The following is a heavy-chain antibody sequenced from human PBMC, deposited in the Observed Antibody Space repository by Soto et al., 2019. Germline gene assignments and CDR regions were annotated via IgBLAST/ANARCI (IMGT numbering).Heavy chain of an antibody. D-gene: IGHD2-2*01. CDR3: ACVRASASNLAPYYLDF. Sequence: QVQLQESGPGLVQPSGTLSLTCSVSGGSINNYYWTWIRQSPGKGLEWIGYIHYSGSSSYHASYNPSLRSRLTISVDPSKNQFSLTVSSVTAADTALYYCACVRASASNLAPYYLDFWGQGALVTVSS. CDR2: IHYSGSS. CDR1: GGSINNYY. V-gene: IGHV4-59*03. J-gene: IGHJ4*02.